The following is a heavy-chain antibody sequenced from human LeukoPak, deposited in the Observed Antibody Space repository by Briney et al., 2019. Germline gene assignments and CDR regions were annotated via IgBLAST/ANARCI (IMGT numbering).Heavy chain of an antibody. CDR1: GYTFTSYY. CDR3: ARDPSEHYYGSGSYVYFDY. CDR2: INPSGGST. D-gene: IGHD3-10*01. Sequence: GASVKVSCKASGYTFTSYYMHWVRQATGQGLERMGIINPSGGSTSHAQKFQGRVTMTRDTSTSTVYMELSSLRSEDTAVYYCARDPSEHYYGSGSYVYFDYWGQGTLVTVSS. V-gene: IGHV1-46*01. J-gene: IGHJ4*02.